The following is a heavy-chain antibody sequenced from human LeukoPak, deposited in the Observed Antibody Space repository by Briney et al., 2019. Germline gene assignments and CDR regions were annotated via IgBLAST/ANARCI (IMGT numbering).Heavy chain of an antibody. J-gene: IGHJ4*02. Sequence: GGSLRLSCAASGFTFSDYYMSWIRQAPGKGLEWVSYISGSGSTIYYADSVKGRFTISRDNAKNSLYLQMNSLRAEDTAVYYCARRGYSNYVYYFDYWGQGTLVTVSS. V-gene: IGHV3-11*04. CDR1: GFTFSDYY. CDR2: ISGSGSTI. D-gene: IGHD4-11*01. CDR3: ARRGYSNYVYYFDY.